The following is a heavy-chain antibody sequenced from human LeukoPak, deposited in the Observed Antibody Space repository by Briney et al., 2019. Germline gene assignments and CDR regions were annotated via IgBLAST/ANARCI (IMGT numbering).Heavy chain of an antibody. D-gene: IGHD5-24*01. V-gene: IGHV5-51*01. CDR3: VRLGAYADGSALYIDY. Sequence: GESLKISCKGSGYTFTINWIGWVRQMPGKGLEWMGILNPVDSDTRYRPSFQGQVTISADKSINTAYLQWSSLKASDTAMYYCVRLGAYADGSALYIDYWAREPWSPSPQ. J-gene: IGHJ4*02. CDR1: GYTFTINW. CDR2: LNPVDSDT.